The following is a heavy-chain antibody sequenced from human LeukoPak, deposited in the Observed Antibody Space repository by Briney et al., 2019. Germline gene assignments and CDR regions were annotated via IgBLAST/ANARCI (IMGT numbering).Heavy chain of an antibody. CDR1: GGSISSGSYY. V-gene: IGHV4-61*02. CDR2: IYTSGST. D-gene: IGHD4-11*01. CDR3: ARDSDYSNYIHWFDP. J-gene: IGHJ5*02. Sequence: PSETLSLTCTVSGGSISSGSYYWSWIRQPVGKGLEWIGRIYTSGSTNYNPSLKSRVTISVDTSKNQFSLKLSSVTAADTAVYYCARDSDYSNYIHWFDPWGQGTLVTVSS.